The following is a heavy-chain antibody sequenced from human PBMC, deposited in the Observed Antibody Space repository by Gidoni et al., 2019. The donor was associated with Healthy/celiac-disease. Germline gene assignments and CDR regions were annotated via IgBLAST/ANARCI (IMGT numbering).Heavy chain of an antibody. CDR1: GGSFSGYY. D-gene: IGHD5-12*01. CDR2: INHSGST. V-gene: IGHV4-34*01. Sequence: VQLQQWGAGLLKPSETLSLTCAVYGGSFSGYYWSWIRQPPGKGLEWIGEINHSGSTNYNPSLKSRVTISVDTSKNQFSLKLSSVTAADTAVYYCASQGEIVATFDYWGQGTLVTVSS. J-gene: IGHJ4*02. CDR3: ASQGEIVATFDY.